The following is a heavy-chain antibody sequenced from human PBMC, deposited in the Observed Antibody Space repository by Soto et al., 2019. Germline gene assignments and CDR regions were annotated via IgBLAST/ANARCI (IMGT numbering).Heavy chain of an antibody. V-gene: IGHV3-48*01. CDR3: AKDLDYDTSGPHFDY. D-gene: IGHD3-22*01. CDR1: GFPFSFYS. J-gene: IGHJ4*02. Sequence: GVSLRLSCEASGFPFSFYSMNWVRQAPGKGLEWIAYITPTSRAINYADSVKGRFTSSRDKSKNTLFLQMNSLRAEDTAVYYCAKDLDYDTSGPHFDYWGQGTLVTVSS. CDR2: ITPTSRAI.